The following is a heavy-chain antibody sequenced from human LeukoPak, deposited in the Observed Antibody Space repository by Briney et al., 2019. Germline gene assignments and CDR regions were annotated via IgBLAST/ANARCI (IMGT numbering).Heavy chain of an antibody. Sequence: GGSLRLSCAASGFTFSSYSMNWVRQAPGKGLEWVSSISSSSSYIYYADSVKGRFTISRDNAKNSLYLQMNSLRAEDTAAYYCARDKIVGATIWFDPWGQGTLVTVSS. CDR1: GFTFSSYS. CDR3: ARDKIVGATIWFDP. V-gene: IGHV3-21*01. J-gene: IGHJ5*02. D-gene: IGHD1-26*01. CDR2: ISSSSSYI.